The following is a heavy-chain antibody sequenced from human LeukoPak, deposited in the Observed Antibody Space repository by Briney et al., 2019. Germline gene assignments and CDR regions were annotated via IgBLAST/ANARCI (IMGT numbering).Heavy chain of an antibody. V-gene: IGHV1-18*01. Sequence: ASVKVSCKASGYTFTSYGISWVRQAPGQGLEWLGWISVYNVNTNYAQKLQGRVTMTTDTSTSTVYMELRSLRSDDTAVYYCARDYSGYDGFDYWGQGTLVTVSS. CDR1: GYTFTSYG. CDR2: ISVYNVNT. CDR3: ARDYSGYDGFDY. D-gene: IGHD5-12*01. J-gene: IGHJ4*02.